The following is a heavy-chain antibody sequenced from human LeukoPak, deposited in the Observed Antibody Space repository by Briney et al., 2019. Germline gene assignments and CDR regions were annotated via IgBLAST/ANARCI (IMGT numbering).Heavy chain of an antibody. CDR3: ARTTYGNWFDP. Sequence: GASVKVSCKVSGYTLTELSMHWVRQAPGKGLEWMGGIIPIFGTANYAQKFQGRVTITADESTSTAYMELSSLRSEDTAVYYCARTTYGNWFDPWGQGTLVTVSS. V-gene: IGHV1-69*13. CDR1: GYTLTELS. D-gene: IGHD4-11*01. CDR2: IIPIFGTA. J-gene: IGHJ5*02.